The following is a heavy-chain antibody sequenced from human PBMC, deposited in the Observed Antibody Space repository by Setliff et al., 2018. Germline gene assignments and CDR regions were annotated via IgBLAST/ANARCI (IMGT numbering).Heavy chain of an antibody. J-gene: IGHJ5*02. Sequence: SETLSLTCTVSGGSISSYYWSWVRQPPGKGLEWIGYIHISGSANYNPSLKSRVTISVDTSKNQFSLKLSSVTAADTAVYYCARGAGWWDLWGQGTLVTVSS. CDR3: ARGAGWWDL. V-gene: IGHV4-4*08. CDR2: IHISGSA. CDR1: GGSISSYY.